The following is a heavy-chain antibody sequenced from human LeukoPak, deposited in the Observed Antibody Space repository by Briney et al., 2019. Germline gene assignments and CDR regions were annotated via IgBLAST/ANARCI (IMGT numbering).Heavy chain of an antibody. CDR2: ISYDGSNK. Sequence: PGGSLRLSCAASGFTFSSYAMHWVRQAPGKGLEWVEVISYDGSNKYYADSVKGRFTISRDNSKNTLYLQMNSLRAEDTAVYYCARDGGSGSSDYWGQGTLVTVSS. CDR3: ARDGGSGSSDY. D-gene: IGHD3-10*01. J-gene: IGHJ4*02. V-gene: IGHV3-30-3*01. CDR1: GFTFSSYA.